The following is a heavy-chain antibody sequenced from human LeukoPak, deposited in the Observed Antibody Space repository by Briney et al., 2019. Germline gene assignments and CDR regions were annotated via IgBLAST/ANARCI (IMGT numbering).Heavy chain of an antibody. J-gene: IGHJ5*02. V-gene: IGHV4-34*01. CDR2: INHSGST. D-gene: IGHD2-2*01. CDR3: ARAIVVVPASPNWFDP. Sequence: SETLSFTCAVYGGSFSGYYWSWIRQPPGKGLEWIGEINHSGSTNYNPSLKSRVTISVDTSKNQFSLKLSSVTAADTAVYYCARAIVVVPASPNWFDPWGQGTLVTVSS. CDR1: GGSFSGYY.